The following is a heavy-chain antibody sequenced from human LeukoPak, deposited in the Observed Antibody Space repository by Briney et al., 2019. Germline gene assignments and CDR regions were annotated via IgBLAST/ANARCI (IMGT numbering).Heavy chain of an antibody. V-gene: IGHV4-59*11. CDR1: GGSISSHY. D-gene: IGHD3-10*01. Sequence: SETLSLTCTVSGGSISSHYWSWIRQPPGKGLEWIGYIYYRGSANYNPSLKSRVTISVDTSKNHFSLRLSSVTAADTAVYYCARAGGYYASGSYLGYWGQGTLVTVSS. J-gene: IGHJ4*02. CDR3: ARAGGYYASGSYLGY. CDR2: IYYRGSA.